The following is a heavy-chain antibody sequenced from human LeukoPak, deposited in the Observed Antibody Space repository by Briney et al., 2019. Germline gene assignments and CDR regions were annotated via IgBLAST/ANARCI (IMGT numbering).Heavy chain of an antibody. D-gene: IGHD6-13*01. CDR3: AKVTARTIPEGYSSSWYHFDY. J-gene: IGHJ4*02. CDR2: ISGSGGST. Sequence: GGSLRLSCAASGFTFSSYAMSWVRQAPGKGLEWVSAISGSGGSTYYADSVKGRFTIPRDNSKNTLYLQMNSLRAEDTAVYYCAKVTARTIPEGYSSSWYHFDYWGQGTLVTVSS. CDR1: GFTFSSYA. V-gene: IGHV3-23*01.